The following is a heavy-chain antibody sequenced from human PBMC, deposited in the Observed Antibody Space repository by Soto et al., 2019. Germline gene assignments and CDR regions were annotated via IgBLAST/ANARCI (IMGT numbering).Heavy chain of an antibody. J-gene: IGHJ6*02. CDR3: ARRLEGGYYYFTGYYGMDV. CDR2: IKQDGSEK. V-gene: IGHV3-7*01. Sequence: PGGSLRLSCAASGSTFSSYWMSWVRQAPGKGLEWVANIKQDGSEKYYVDSVKGRFTISRDNAKNSLYLQMNSLRAEDTAVYYCARRLEGGYYYFTGYYGMDVWGQGTTVTVSS. CDR1: GSTFSSYW. D-gene: IGHD3-22*01.